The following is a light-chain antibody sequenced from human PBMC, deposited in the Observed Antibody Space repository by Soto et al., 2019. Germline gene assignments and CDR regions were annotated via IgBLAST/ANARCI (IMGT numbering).Light chain of an antibody. CDR3: ISYTSSSTLV. Sequence: QSVLTQPASVSGSPGPSIPISCTGTSSDVGGYNYVSWYQQHPGKAPKLMIYEVSNRPSGVSNRFSGSKSGNTASLTISGLQAEDEADYYCISYTSSSTLVFGGGTKLTV. J-gene: IGLJ3*02. CDR2: EVS. V-gene: IGLV2-14*01. CDR1: SSDVGGYNY.